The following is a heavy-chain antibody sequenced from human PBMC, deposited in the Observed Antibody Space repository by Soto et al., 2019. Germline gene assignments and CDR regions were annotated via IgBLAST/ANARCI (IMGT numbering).Heavy chain of an antibody. D-gene: IGHD5-12*01. Sequence: PGGSLRLSCAASGFTFSSYAMNWVRQAPGKGLEWVSGISDSGSNTYYADSVKGRFTSSRDNSKNTLYLQMDSLRAEDTAVYYCAKDLTPTVAIGWYFDYWAREPWSPSPQ. CDR2: ISDSGSNT. CDR1: GFTFSSYA. J-gene: IGHJ4*02. V-gene: IGHV3-23*01. CDR3: AKDLTPTVAIGWYFDY.